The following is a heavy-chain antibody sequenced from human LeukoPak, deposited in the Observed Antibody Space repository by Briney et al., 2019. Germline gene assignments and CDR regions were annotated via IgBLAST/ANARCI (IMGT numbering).Heavy chain of an antibody. D-gene: IGHD3-10*01. CDR2: IYTSGST. J-gene: IGHJ6*03. V-gene: IGHV4-61*02. CDR3: ARDSVLWFGELSIHYYMDV. Sequence: PSQTLSLTCTVSGGSISSVSYYWSWIRQPAGKGLEWIGRIYTSGSTNYNPSLKSRVTISVDTSKNQFSLKLSSVTAADTAVYYCARDSVLWFGELSIHYYMDVWGKGTTVTVSS. CDR1: GGSISSVSYY.